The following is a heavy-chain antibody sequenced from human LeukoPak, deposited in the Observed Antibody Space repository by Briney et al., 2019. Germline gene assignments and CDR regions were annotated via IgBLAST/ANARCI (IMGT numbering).Heavy chain of an antibody. D-gene: IGHD3-3*01. CDR2: INHSGST. V-gene: IGHV4-34*01. CDR1: GGSFSGYY. J-gene: IGHJ6*03. CDR3: ASRKDFWSGRYYYYYMDV. Sequence: SETLSLTCAVYGGSFSGYYWSWIRQPPGKGLEWIGEINHSGSTNYNPSLKSRVTISVDTSKNQFSLKLSSATAADTAVYYCASRKDFWSGRYYYYYMDVWGKGTTVTVSS.